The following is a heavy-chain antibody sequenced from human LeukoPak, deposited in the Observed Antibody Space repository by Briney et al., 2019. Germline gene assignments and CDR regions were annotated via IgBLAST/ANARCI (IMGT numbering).Heavy chain of an antibody. J-gene: IGHJ4*02. V-gene: IGHV4-59*08. CDR1: GGSISSYY. D-gene: IGHD3-10*01. Sequence: SETLSLTCTVSGGSISSYYWSWIRQPPGKGLEWIGYIYYSGSTNYNPSLKSRVTISVDTSKNQFSLKLSSVTAADTAVFYCASTYGSGSYSTPVFDYWGQGTLVTVSS. CDR2: IYYSGST. CDR3: ASTYGSGSYSTPVFDY.